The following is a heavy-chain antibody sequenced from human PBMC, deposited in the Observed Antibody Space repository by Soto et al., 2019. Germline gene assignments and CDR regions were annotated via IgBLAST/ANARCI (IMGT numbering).Heavy chain of an antibody. CDR2: ISYDGSNK. CDR3: ARGPTYYYDSSGYSLDY. J-gene: IGHJ4*02. CDR1: GFTFSSYA. Sequence: PGGSLRLSCAASGFTFSSYAMHWVRQAPGKGLEWVAVISYDGSNKYYADSVKGRFTISRDNSKNTLYLQMNSLRAEDTAVYYCARGPTYYYDSSGYSLDYWGQGTLVTVSS. D-gene: IGHD3-22*01. V-gene: IGHV3-30-3*01.